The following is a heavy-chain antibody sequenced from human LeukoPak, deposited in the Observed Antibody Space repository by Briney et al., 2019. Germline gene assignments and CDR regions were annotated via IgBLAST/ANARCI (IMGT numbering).Heavy chain of an antibody. CDR3: AKYVTPPGTHYYGLDV. Sequence: PGGSLRLSCAASGFTFSSYAMSWVRQAPGKGLEWVSAISGSGGSTYYADSVKGRFTISRDNSKNTLYLQMNSLRGDDTAVYYCAKYVTPPGTHYYGLDVWGQGTTVTVSS. CDR2: ISGSGGST. V-gene: IGHV3-23*01. CDR1: GFTFSSYA. J-gene: IGHJ6*02. D-gene: IGHD6-13*01.